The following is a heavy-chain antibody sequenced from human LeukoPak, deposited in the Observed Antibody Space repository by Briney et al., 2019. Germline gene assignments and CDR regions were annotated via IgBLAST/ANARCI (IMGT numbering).Heavy chain of an antibody. D-gene: IGHD3-10*01. J-gene: IGHJ5*01. Sequence: GASVKVSCKASGYTFTGYYMHWVRQAPGQGLEWMGWINPNSGGTNYAQKFQGRVTMTRDTSISTAYMELSRLRSDDTAVYYCARGGITMVRGVPSGWFDSWGQGTLVTVSS. V-gene: IGHV1-2*02. CDR3: ARGGITMVRGVPSGWFDS. CDR1: GYTFTGYY. CDR2: INPNSGGT.